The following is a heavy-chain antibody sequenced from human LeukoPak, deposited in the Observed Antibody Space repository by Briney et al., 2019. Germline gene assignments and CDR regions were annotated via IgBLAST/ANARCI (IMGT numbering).Heavy chain of an antibody. V-gene: IGHV5-51*01. D-gene: IGHD2-15*01. J-gene: IGHJ3*02. CDR2: IYPGDSDT. Sequence: PGESLKISCKGFGYIFINSWIGWVRQLPGKGLEWMGIIYPGDSDTRYSPSFQGQVTISADKSISTAYLQWSSLKASDTAMYYCASNVGGAGSAFDIWGQGTMVTVSS. CDR3: ASNVGGAGSAFDI. CDR1: GYIFINSW.